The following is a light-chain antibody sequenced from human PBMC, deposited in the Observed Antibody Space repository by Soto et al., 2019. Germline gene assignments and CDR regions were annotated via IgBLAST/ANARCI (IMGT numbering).Light chain of an antibody. CDR2: GAS. V-gene: IGKV3D-15*01. J-gene: IGKJ4*01. Sequence: ELVMTQSPATLCLSPGDTATLSCRASQSIGSNLAWYQQKPGQPPRPLIYGASTRARGVPATLSGRGSGTEFTLTITNLQSEDFGVYYCQQYSSWVTFGGGTQLEIE. CDR3: QQYSSWVT. CDR1: QSIGSN.